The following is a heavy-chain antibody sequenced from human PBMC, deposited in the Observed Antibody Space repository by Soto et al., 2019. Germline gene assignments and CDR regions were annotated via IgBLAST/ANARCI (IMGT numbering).Heavy chain of an antibody. CDR1: GYTFTNYH. V-gene: IGHV1-46*03. J-gene: IGHJ4*02. CDR3: VRNSYFFGSDY. Sequence: QLQLVQSAAEVKKPGASVKVSCKASGYTFTNYHIHWVRQAPGQGLEWIGKINPGGGSTSYAQKFQGRVTVTRDTSTSTVYMELSSLRSEDTAVYYCVRNSYFFGSDYWGQGTLVTVSS. D-gene: IGHD3-3*01. CDR2: INPGGGST.